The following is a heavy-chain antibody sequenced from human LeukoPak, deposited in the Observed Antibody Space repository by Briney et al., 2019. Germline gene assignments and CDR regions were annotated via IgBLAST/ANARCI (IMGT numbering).Heavy chain of an antibody. J-gene: IGHJ2*01. CDR1: GFSVSSNY. CDR2: IYSDASA. Sequence: GGSLRLSCAASGFSVSSNYMSWVRQAPGKGLEWVSDIYSDASAYYADSVKGRFTISRDNSKNTVYLQMNSLRAEDTAVYYCARYDFILIGYFDVWGRGTLVTVSS. CDR3: ARYDFILIGYFDV. D-gene: IGHD3-3*01. V-gene: IGHV3-53*01.